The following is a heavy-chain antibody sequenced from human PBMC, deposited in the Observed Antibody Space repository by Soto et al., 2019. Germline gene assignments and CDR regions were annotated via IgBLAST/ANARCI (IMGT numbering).Heavy chain of an antibody. CDR2: ISGSDGKT. D-gene: IGHD3-3*01. CDR3: ARWSYLDY. V-gene: IGHV3-23*01. J-gene: IGHJ4*02. CDR1: GFSFGSYA. Sequence: GGSLRLSCAASGFSFGSYALSWVRQAPGKGLEWVSTISGSDGKTFYADSVKGRFSISRDTSQSTLYLQMNSLRADDTAMYYCARWSYLDYSCQGPRVTVSS.